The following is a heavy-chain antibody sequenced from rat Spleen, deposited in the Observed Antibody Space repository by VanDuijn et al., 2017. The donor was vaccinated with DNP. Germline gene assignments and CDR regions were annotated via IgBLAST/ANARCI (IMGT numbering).Heavy chain of an antibody. D-gene: IGHD5-1*01. J-gene: IGHJ3*01. CDR3: VTRGTGPDNWFAY. CDR2: IKQDSSVV. CDR1: GFNFSDYW. Sequence: EVKLVESGGVLVQPGRSLKLSCAASGFNFSDYWMGWVRQAPGKGLEWMGEIKQDSSVVNHNPSLRERFTISRDNAQSSLYLQMNNLGFEDTATYYGVTRGTGPDNWFAYWGQGTLVTVSS. V-gene: IGHV4-2*01.